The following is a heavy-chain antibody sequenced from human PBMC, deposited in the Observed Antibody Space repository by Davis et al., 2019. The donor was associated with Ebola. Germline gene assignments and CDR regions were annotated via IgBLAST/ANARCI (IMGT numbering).Heavy chain of an antibody. D-gene: IGHD1-14*01. CDR2: IVVGSGNT. J-gene: IGHJ4*02. V-gene: IGHV1-58*02. Sequence: AASVKVSCKAFGFTLSGSGMQWVRQARGQRLEWIGSIVVGSGNTNYAQKFRQRVTMTRDMSTSTVYMELRSLRFEDTAVYYCAASAGTVGKFDFWGQGTVVTVSS. CDR3: AASAGTVGKFDF. CDR1: GFTLSGSG.